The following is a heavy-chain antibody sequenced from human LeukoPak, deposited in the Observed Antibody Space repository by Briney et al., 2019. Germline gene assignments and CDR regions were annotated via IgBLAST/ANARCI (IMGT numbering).Heavy chain of an antibody. CDR3: AKDLGYCSGGRCFTPVWFGMDV. CDR1: GFTFDDYG. D-gene: IGHD2-15*01. Sequence: GGSLRLSCAASGFTFDDYGMHWVRQAPGKGLEWASGISYNSGSIGYADSVKGRFTISRDSAKNSLYLQMNSLRTEDTALYYCAKDLGYCSGGRCFTPVWFGMDVWGQGTTVTVSS. CDR2: ISYNSGSI. V-gene: IGHV3-9*01. J-gene: IGHJ6*02.